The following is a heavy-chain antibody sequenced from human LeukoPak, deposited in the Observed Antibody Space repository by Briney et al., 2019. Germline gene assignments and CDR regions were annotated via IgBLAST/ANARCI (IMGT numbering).Heavy chain of an antibody. CDR2: INHSGST. Sequence: SETLSLTCAVYGGSFSGYYWSWIRQPPGKGLEWIGEINHSGSTNYNPSLKSRVTISVDTSKNQFSLKLSSVTAADTAVYYCARGGMMWRKQYVQHWGQGTLVTVSS. D-gene: IGHD3-16*01. CDR3: ARGGMMWRKQYVQH. CDR1: GGSFSGYY. V-gene: IGHV4-34*01. J-gene: IGHJ1*01.